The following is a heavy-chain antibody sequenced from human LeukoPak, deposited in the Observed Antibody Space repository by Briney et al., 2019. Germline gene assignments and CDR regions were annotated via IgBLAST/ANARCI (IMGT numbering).Heavy chain of an antibody. CDR3: ARTPDYSNSFYYYYMDV. V-gene: IGHV4-59*01. J-gene: IGHJ6*03. Sequence: SETLSLTCTVSGGSISSYYWSWIRQPPGKGLEWIGYIYYSGSTNYNPSLKSRVTISVDTSKNQFSLKLSSVTAADTAVYYCARTPDYSNSFYYYYMDVWGKGTTVTVSS. CDR1: GGSISSYY. D-gene: IGHD4-11*01. CDR2: IYYSGST.